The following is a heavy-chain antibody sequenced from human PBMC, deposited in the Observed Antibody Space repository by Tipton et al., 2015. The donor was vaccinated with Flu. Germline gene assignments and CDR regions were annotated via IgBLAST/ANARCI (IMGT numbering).Heavy chain of an antibody. CDR1: GGSISSSSYY. V-gene: IGHV4-39*07. Sequence: LRLSCTVSGGSISSSSYYWGWIRQPPGKGLEWIGSIYYSGSTYYSPSLKSRVTISVDTSKNQFSLKLSSVTAADTAVYYCARLRANYYDSSGYSDYWGQGTLVTVSS. D-gene: IGHD3-22*01. CDR3: ARLRANYYDSSGYSDY. J-gene: IGHJ4*02. CDR2: IYYSGST.